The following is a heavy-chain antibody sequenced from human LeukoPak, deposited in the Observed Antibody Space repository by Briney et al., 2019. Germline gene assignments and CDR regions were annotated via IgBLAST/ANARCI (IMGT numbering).Heavy chain of an antibody. CDR1: GFTFSSSW. D-gene: IGHD2-21*01. CDR3: AKGPAYGGYFDY. J-gene: IGHJ4*02. CDR2: IKCDGSEK. V-gene: IGHV3-52*01. Sequence: GGSLRLSCAASGFTFSSSWMHWVCQAPEKGLEWVADIKCDGSEKYYVDSVKGRLTISRDNAKNSLYLQVNSLRAEDTAVYYCAKGPAYGGYFDYWGQGTLVTVSS.